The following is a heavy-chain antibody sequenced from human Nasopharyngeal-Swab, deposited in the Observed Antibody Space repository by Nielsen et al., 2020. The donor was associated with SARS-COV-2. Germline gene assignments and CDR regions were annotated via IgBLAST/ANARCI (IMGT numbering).Heavy chain of an antibody. D-gene: IGHD4-17*01. CDR3: ARVEDNFGDYIDY. V-gene: IGHV3-11*06. Sequence: GESLKTSCAASGISSSDDYMSWIRQAPGKGLEWGAYISSDRSIYTFYADSVKGRFTISRDPAKNSLSLQMDSLRVEDTAVYFCARVEDNFGDYIDYWGQGTLVAVSS. CDR1: GISSSDDY. CDR2: ISSDRSIYT. J-gene: IGHJ4*02.